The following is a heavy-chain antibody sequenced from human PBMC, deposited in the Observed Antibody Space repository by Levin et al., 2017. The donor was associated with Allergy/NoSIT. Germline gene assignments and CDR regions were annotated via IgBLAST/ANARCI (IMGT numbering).Heavy chain of an antibody. CDR1: GFTLTDHY. CDR3: GRDGIGHDVYDV. D-gene: IGHD1-1*01. J-gene: IGHJ3*01. V-gene: IGHV3-72*01. CDR2: IRNKANFYAT. Sequence: SCTASGFTLTDHYIDWVRQAPGKGLEWIGRIRNKANFYATENAASLKDRFSISRDDSKNSVYLQMISLKTEDTAVYYCGRDGIGHDVYDVWGQGTLVTVSS.